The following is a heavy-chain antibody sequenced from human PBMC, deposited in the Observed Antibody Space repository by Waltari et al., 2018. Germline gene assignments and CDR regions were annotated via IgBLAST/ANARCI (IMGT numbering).Heavy chain of an antibody. CDR1: GGSISSYY. V-gene: IGHV4-4*07. CDR2: IYTSGST. CDR3: ARGVRGYSYGYNGAFDI. D-gene: IGHD5-18*01. J-gene: IGHJ3*02. Sequence: QVQLQESGPGLVKPSETLSLTCTVSGGSISSYYWSWIRQPAGKGLEWIGRIYTSGSTNDNPSLKSRGTRSVDTSKNQFFLKLSSVTAADTAVYYCARGVRGYSYGYNGAFDIWGQGTMVTVSS.